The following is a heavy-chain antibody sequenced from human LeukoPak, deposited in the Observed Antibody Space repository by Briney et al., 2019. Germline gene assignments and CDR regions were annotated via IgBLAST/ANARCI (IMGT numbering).Heavy chain of an antibody. V-gene: IGHV3-23*01. CDR1: GFTFSSYA. Sequence: GGSLRLSCAASGFTFSSYAMSWARQALGKGLEWVSAISGSGGSTYYADSVKGRFTISRDNSKNTLYLQMNSLRAEDTAVYYCAKSGGMVRGVIRAFDIWGQGTMVTVSS. D-gene: IGHD3-10*01. J-gene: IGHJ3*02. CDR3: AKSGGMVRGVIRAFDI. CDR2: ISGSGGST.